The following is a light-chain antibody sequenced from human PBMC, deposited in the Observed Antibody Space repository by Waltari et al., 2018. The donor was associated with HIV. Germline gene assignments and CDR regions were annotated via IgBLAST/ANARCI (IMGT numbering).Light chain of an antibody. J-gene: IGKJ3*01. Sequence: DIVMTQSSDSLAVSLGERATINCKSSQTVLYSSNNMNYLAWYQQKPGQPPKLLIYWASTRESGVPDRFSGSGSWTDFTLTISSLQAEDVAVYYCQQYYSSPQTFGPGTKVDIK. CDR3: QQYYSSPQT. CDR2: WAS. V-gene: IGKV4-1*01. CDR1: QTVLYSSNNMNY.